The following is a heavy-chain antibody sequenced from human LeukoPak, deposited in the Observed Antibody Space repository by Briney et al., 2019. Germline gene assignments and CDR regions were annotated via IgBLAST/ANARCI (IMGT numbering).Heavy chain of an antibody. V-gene: IGHV1-2*02. CDR3: ARYPGTTSYPFDY. CDR2: INPNSGGT. D-gene: IGHD1-1*01. J-gene: IGHJ4*02. CDR1: GYTFTGYY. Sequence: ASVKVPCKASGYTFTGYYMHWVRQAPGQGLEWMGWINPNSGGTNYAQKFQGRVTMTRDTSISTAYMELSRLRSDDTAVYYCARYPGTTSYPFDYWGQGTLVTVSS.